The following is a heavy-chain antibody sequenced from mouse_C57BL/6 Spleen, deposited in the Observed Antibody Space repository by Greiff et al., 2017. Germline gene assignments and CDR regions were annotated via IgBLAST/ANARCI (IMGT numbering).Heavy chain of an antibody. Sequence: QVQLQQSGPGLVQPSQSLSITCTVSGFSLTSYGVHWVRQPPGKGLAWLGVIWSGGSTDYNAAFISRLSISKDNSKSQVFFKMNGLQADDTAIYYCAKGGLVTDFDYWGQGTTLTVSS. V-gene: IGHV2-4*01. CDR1: GFSLTSYG. CDR3: AKGGLVTDFDY. D-gene: IGHD2-2*01. J-gene: IGHJ2*01. CDR2: IWSGGST.